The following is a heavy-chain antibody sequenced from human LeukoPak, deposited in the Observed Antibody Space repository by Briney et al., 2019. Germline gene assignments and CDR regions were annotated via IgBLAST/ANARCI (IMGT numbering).Heavy chain of an antibody. CDR1: GYTFTTYH. Sequence: ASVKVSCKASGYTFTTYHMHWVRLAPGQGLEWMGVIKSSDGDIGFAHKFQGRISMTRDMSTSTVYLELSSLRSEDTAMYYCARDGSHFGDSEYWGQGTLVIVSS. CDR2: IKSSDGDI. J-gene: IGHJ4*02. V-gene: IGHV1-46*01. CDR3: ARDGSHFGDSEY. D-gene: IGHD4-17*01.